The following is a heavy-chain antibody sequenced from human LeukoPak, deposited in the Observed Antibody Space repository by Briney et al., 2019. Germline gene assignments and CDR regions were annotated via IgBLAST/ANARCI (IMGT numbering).Heavy chain of an antibody. V-gene: IGHV6-1*01. J-gene: IGHJ6*02. Sequence: SQTLSLTCAISGYSVSSNSAAWTWIRQSPSRGLEWLGRTYYRSKWYNDYAVSVKSRITINPDTSKNQFSLQLNSVTPEDTAVYYCARVGDYGGEFYYYYGMDVWGQGTTVTVSS. CDR2: TYYRSKWYN. CDR1: GYSVSSNSAA. CDR3: ARVGDYGGEFYYYYGMDV. D-gene: IGHD4-23*01.